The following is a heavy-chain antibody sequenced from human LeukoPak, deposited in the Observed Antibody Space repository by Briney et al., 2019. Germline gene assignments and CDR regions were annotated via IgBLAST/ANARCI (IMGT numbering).Heavy chain of an antibody. CDR3: ARELRNSSGYYLDY. J-gene: IGHJ4*02. Sequence: PSETLSLTCTVSGGSISSSSYYWGWIRQPPGKGLEWIGSIYYSGSTYYNPSLKSRVAISVDTSKNQFSLKLSSVTAADTAVYYCARELRNSSGYYLDYWGQGTLVTVSS. V-gene: IGHV4-39*07. CDR1: GGSISSSSYY. CDR2: IYYSGST. D-gene: IGHD3-22*01.